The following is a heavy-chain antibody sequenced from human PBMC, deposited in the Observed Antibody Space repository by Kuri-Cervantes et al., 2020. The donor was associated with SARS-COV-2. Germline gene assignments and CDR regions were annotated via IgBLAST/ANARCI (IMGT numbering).Heavy chain of an antibody. CDR2: IKSKTDGGTT. CDR1: GFTYSNAW. D-gene: IGHD3-3*01. Sequence: GEFLKISCAGSGFTYSNAWMSWVRQAPGKGLEWVCRIKSKTDGGTTDYAAPVKGRFTISRDDSKNTLYLQMNSLKTEDTAVYYCTTTEGHYDFWSGPPSWDFDCWGQGTLVTVSS. CDR3: TTTEGHYDFWSGPPSWDFDC. J-gene: IGHJ4*02. V-gene: IGHV3-15*01.